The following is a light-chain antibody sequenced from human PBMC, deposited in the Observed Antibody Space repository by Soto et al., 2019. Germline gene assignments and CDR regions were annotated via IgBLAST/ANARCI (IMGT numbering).Light chain of an antibody. Sequence: ETVMTQSPDTLPVSPGESATLSCRASQDVGTNLAWFHHKPGQTPRLVLYGASKRATGIPARVSGSGSGRHFTLTVSSLQSEDFGVYYCQHYNNWPPYSFGQGTKVDIK. CDR1: QDVGTN. V-gene: IGKV3-15*01. J-gene: IGKJ2*03. CDR2: GAS. CDR3: QHYNNWPPYS.